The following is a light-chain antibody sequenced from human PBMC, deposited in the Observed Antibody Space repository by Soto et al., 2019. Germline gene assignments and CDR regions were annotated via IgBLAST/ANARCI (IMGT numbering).Light chain of an antibody. CDR3: CSYGGSRAV. V-gene: IGLV2-23*02. CDR1: SSDVGSHNL. CDR2: EVS. J-gene: IGLJ7*01. Sequence: QSVLTQPASVSGSPGQSITISCTGTSSDVGSHNLVSWYQQHPGQAPKLMIYEVSKRPFGVSARFSASKSGNTASLTISGFHAEDEAYYYCCSYGGSRAVFGGGTQLTVL.